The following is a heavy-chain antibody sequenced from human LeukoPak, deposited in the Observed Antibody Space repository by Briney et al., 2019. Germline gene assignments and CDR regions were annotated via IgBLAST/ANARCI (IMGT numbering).Heavy chain of an antibody. CDR2: IYSGDYT. J-gene: IGHJ4*02. CDR3: ASGSYYDTPIDS. V-gene: IGHV3-53*01. CDR1: DFTVSGTY. Sequence: GGSLRLSCAVSDFTVSGTYFTWVRLAPGKGPEWVSIIYSGDYTYYADSVKGRFTISRDESTNTLYLQMNSLRADDTAVYYCASGSYYDTPIDSWGQGALLTVSS. D-gene: IGHD1-26*01.